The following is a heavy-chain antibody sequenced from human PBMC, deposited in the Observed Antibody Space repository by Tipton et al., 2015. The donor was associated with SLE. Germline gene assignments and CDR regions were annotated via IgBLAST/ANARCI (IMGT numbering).Heavy chain of an antibody. CDR1: GFTFSSYA. J-gene: IGHJ4*02. V-gene: IGHV3-30*04. Sequence: SLRLSCAASGFTFSSYAMHWVRQAPGKGLEWVAVISYDGGNKDYADSVKGRFTISRDNSKNTLYLQMNSLRAEDTAVYYCARAGVAVAVDYFDYWGQGTLVTVSS. CDR2: ISYDGGNK. CDR3: ARAGVAVAVDYFDY. D-gene: IGHD6-19*01.